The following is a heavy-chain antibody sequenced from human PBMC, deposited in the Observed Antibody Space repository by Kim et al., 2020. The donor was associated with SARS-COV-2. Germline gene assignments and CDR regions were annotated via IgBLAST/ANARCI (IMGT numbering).Heavy chain of an antibody. V-gene: IGHV3-30*18. J-gene: IGHJ3*01. CDR3: AESTVIFLFGQFRNDAF. D-gene: IGHD3-10*02. CDR2: ISYEGSKK. Sequence: GGSLRLSCAASGFNFNNIGFHWVRQAQGQGMGWEAVISYEGSKKNYADSLKGRLIISTDYSKNTLYQELTSLIPADTAVYYCAESTVIFLFGQFRNDAF. CDR1: GFNFNNIG.